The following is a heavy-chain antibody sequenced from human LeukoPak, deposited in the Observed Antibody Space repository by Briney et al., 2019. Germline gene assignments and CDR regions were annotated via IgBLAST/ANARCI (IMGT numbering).Heavy chain of an antibody. CDR3: ARGTSTYYYGSGSYVQYYYYYMDV. CDR2: ISSSGNTT. J-gene: IGHJ6*03. CDR1: GFTFSDNY. D-gene: IGHD3-10*01. Sequence: GGSLRLSCAASGFTFSDNYMSWIRQAPGKGLEWVSYISSSGNTTYNADSVKGRFSITRDNAKNSLYLQMNSLRAEDTAVYYCARGTSTYYYGSGSYVQYYYYYMDVWGKGTTVTVSS. V-gene: IGHV3-11*04.